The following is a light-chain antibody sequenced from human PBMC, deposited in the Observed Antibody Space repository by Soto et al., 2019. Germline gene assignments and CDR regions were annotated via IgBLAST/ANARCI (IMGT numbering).Light chain of an antibody. V-gene: IGLV2-14*01. Sequence: QSALTQAASVSGSPGQSITISCTGTSSDVGGYNYVSWYQQHPGKAPKFMIYDVSNRPSGVSNRFSGSKSGNTASLTISGPQAEDEADYFCSSNKPSNTRQIVFGTGTKVTVL. CDR1: SSDVGGYNY. CDR3: SSNKPSNTRQIV. CDR2: DVS. J-gene: IGLJ1*01.